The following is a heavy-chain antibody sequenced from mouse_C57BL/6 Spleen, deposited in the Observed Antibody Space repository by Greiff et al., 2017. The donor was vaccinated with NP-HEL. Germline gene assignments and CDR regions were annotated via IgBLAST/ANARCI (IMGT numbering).Heavy chain of an antibody. CDR3: ARGEAMDY. CDR2: IYPGGGYT. J-gene: IGHJ4*01. CDR1: GYTFTNYW. V-gene: IGHV1-63*01. Sequence: VQLQESGAELVRPGTSVKMSCKASGYTFTNYWIGWAKQRPGHGLEWIGDIYPGGGYTNYNEKFKGKATLTADKSSSTAYMQFSSLTSEDSAIYYCARGEAMDYWGQGTSVTVSS.